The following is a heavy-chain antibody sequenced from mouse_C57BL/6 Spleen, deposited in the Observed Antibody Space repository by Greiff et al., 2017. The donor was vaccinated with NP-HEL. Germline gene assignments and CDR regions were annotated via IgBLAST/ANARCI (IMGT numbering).Heavy chain of an antibody. V-gene: IGHV5-17*01. CDR1: GFTFSDYG. Sequence: EVQLVESGGGLVQPGGSLKLSCAASGFTFSDYGMHWVRQAPEKGLEWVAYISSGSSTIYYADTVKGRFTISRDNAKNTLFLQMTSLRSEDTAMYYCARVYYYGSSYVYYYAMDYWGQGTSVTVSS. CDR2: ISSGSSTI. CDR3: ARVYYYGSSYVYYYAMDY. D-gene: IGHD1-1*01. J-gene: IGHJ4*01.